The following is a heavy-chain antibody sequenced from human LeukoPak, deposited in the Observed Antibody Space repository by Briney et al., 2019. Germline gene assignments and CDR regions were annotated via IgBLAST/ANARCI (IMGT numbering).Heavy chain of an antibody. V-gene: IGHV4-59*01. J-gene: IGHJ4*02. Sequence: PSETLSLTCTVSGVSISSYYWSWLRQPPGKGLEWVGYIYYSGSTNYNPSLKSRVTISVDTSKDQFSLKLSSVTAADTAVYYCARCWSGYGTNAYYFDYWGQGTLVTVSS. CDR1: GVSISSYY. CDR3: ARCWSGYGTNAYYFDY. CDR2: IYYSGST. D-gene: IGHD3-3*01.